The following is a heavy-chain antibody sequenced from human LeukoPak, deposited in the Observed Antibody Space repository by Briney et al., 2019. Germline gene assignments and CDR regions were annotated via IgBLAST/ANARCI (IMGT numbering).Heavy chain of an antibody. CDR3: ARGEWRELVYAN. J-gene: IGHJ4*02. D-gene: IGHD1-26*01. Sequence: SVKVSCKASGGTFISYAISWVRQAPGQGLEWMGGIIPIFGTANYAQKFQGRVTITADESTSTAYMELSSLRSEDTAVYYSARGEWRELVYANWGQGTLVTVSS. CDR1: GGTFISYA. V-gene: IGHV1-69*01. CDR2: IIPIFGTA.